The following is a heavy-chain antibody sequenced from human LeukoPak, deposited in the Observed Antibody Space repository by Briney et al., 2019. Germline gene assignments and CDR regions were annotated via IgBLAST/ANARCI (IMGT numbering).Heavy chain of an antibody. CDR2: IIPIFGTA. CDR3: ARDMQFSKTDYYDSSGYIFDY. D-gene: IGHD3-22*01. V-gene: IGHV1-69*05. CDR1: GGTFSSSA. Sequence: APVKVSCKASGGTFSSSAISWVRQAPGQGLEWMGGIIPIFGTANYAQKFQGRVTITTDESTSTAYMELSSLRSEDTAVYYCARDMQFSKTDYYDSSGYIFDYWGQGTLVTVSS. J-gene: IGHJ4*02.